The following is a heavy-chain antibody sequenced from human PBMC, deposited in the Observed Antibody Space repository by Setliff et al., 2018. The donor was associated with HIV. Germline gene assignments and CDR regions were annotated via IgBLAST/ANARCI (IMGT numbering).Heavy chain of an antibody. D-gene: IGHD3-3*01. J-gene: IGHJ4*02. CDR1: GYTFTDYY. Sequence: ASVKVSCKAPGYTFTDYYIHWVRQAPGQGLEWMGRINPNSGGTNYAQKFQGRVTIPTDTSASTAYMELSSLRSEDTAVYYCARDADYDFWSGYWRYFDYWGQGTLVTVSS. CDR3: ARDADYDFWSGYWRYFDY. CDR2: INPNSGGT. V-gene: IGHV1-2*06.